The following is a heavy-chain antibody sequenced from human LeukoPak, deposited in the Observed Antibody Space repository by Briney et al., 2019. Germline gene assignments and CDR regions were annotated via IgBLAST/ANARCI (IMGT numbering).Heavy chain of an antibody. CDR3: ARDAPPLDYYDSSGYSDAFDI. CDR1: GFTVSSNY. V-gene: IGHV3-66*01. J-gene: IGHJ3*02. CDR2: IYSGGST. Sequence: GGSLRLSCAASGFTVSSNYMSWVRQAPGKGLEWVSVIYSGGSTYYADSVKGRFTISRDNSKNTLYLQMNSLRAEDTAVYYCARDAPPLDYYDSSGYSDAFDIWGQGTMVTVSS. D-gene: IGHD3-22*01.